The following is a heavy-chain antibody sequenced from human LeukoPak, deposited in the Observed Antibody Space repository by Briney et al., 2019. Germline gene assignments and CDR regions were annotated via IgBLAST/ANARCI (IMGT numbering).Heavy chain of an antibody. CDR2: IWFDGSKI. D-gene: IGHD1-26*01. V-gene: IGHV3-33*08. J-gene: IGHJ4*02. CDR1: GFIINTFE. Sequence: GGSLRLSCAASGFIINTFEMNWVRQTPAKGLEWVAVIWFDGSKIYYADSVKGRFTISRDNSKSTLFLQMNSLRAEDTGVYYCARDLAKGRYFDYWGQGTLVTVSS. CDR3: ARDLAKGRYFDY.